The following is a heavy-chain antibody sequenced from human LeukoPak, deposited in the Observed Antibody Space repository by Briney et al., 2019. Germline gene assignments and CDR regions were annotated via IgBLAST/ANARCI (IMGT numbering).Heavy chain of an antibody. CDR3: AKEGGAIAAAAFFDY. CDR2: ISWNSGSI. CDR1: GFTIDDYA. Sequence: GRSLRLSCAASGFTIDDYAMHWVRQAPGKGLEWVSGISWNSGSIGYADSVKGRFTISRDNAKNSLYLQMNSLRAEDTALYYCAKEGGAIAAAAFFDYWGQGTLVTVSS. V-gene: IGHV3-9*01. J-gene: IGHJ4*02. D-gene: IGHD6-13*01.